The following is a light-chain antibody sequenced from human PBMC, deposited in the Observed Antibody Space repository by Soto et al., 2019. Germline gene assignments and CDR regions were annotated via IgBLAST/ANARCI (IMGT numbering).Light chain of an antibody. Sequence: IVMNQSADTLSVNPGERATLSCRASERITENVVWYQQESGQAPRLLIYGAFTRAAGVPARFSGSGSGTEFTLTISSLQSEDAAVYFCQQYANRPNTFGQGTKV. CDR3: QQYANRPNT. CDR1: ERITEN. J-gene: IGKJ1*01. V-gene: IGKV3-15*01. CDR2: GAF.